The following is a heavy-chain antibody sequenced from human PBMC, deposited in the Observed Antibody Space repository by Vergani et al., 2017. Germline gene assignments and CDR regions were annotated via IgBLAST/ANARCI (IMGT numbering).Heavy chain of an antibody. D-gene: IGHD6-13*01. J-gene: IGHJ2*01. CDR1: EFTFSNYA. CDR2: ISGSGGST. CDR3: AKHQQQLPIYWYFDL. Sequence: EVQLLESGGGLVQPGGSLRLTCAASEFTFSNYAMNWVRQAPGKGLEWVSGISGSGGSTYYADSVKGRFTISRDNSKNTLYLQMNSLRAEDTAVYYCAKHQQQLPIYWYFDLWGRGTLVTVSS. V-gene: IGHV3-23*01.